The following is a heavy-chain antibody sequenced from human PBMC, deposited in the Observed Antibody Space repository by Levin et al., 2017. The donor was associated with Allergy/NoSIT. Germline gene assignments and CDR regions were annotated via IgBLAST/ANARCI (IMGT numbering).Heavy chain of an antibody. CDR1: GFTFSSYG. CDR3: AKDRRVVVIEYYFDY. D-gene: IGHD2-15*01. Sequence: GGSLRLSCAASGFTFSSYGMHWVRQAPGKGLEWVAVISYDGSNKYYADSVKGRFTISRDNSKNTLYLQMNSLRAEDTAVYYCAKDRRVVVIEYYFDYWGQGTLVTVSS. J-gene: IGHJ4*02. V-gene: IGHV3-30*18. CDR2: ISYDGSNK.